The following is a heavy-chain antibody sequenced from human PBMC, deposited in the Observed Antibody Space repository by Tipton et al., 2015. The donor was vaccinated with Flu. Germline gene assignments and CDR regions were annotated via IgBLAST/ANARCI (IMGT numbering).Heavy chain of an antibody. V-gene: IGHV1-2*02. D-gene: IGHD3-10*01. CDR3: ARAHYYGSGSVDY. Sequence: QSGPEVMQPGASVKVSCRSSGYTFTDYYINWVRQAPGQGLEWMGWINPNSGGTSYAQKFQGRVTMTLDTSISTAYMELTRLTSGDTAVFYCARAHYYGSGSVDYWGQGTLVTVSS. CDR1: GYTFTDYY. J-gene: IGHJ4*02. CDR2: INPNSGGT.